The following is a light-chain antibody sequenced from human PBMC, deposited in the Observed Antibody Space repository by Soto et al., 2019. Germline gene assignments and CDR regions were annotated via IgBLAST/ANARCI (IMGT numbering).Light chain of an antibody. J-gene: IGKJ1*01. CDR1: QSVSIY. Sequence: ETVLQQSPATLSLSPGERATLSGRASQSVSIYLAWYQQKPGQAHRLLIYGASTRATGIPARFSGSGSGTEFTLTISSLQSEEFAVYYCQQYNNWPRTVGKGTKVDIK. V-gene: IGKV3-15*01. CDR2: GAS. CDR3: QQYNNWPRT.